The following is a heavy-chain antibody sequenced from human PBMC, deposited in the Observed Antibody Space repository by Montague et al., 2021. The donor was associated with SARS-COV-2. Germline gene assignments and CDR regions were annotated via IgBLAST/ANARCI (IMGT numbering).Heavy chain of an antibody. CDR1: GGSISSYY. V-gene: IGHV4-59*01. D-gene: IGHD3-22*01. CDR3: AGVPPVGGDSRGYYSDGFDY. Sequence: SETPSLTCTVSGGSISSYYWSWIRQPPGKGLEWVGISNYSGSANYNSSLTRRVTISVDTSTDQYSLQLSSVTAAATAAYYCAGVPPVGGDSRGYYSDGFDYWGQGTLVTVSS. J-gene: IGHJ4*02. CDR2: SNYSGSA.